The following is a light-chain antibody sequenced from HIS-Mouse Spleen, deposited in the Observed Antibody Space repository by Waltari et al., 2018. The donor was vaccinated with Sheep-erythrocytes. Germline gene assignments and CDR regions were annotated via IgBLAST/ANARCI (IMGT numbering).Light chain of an antibody. J-gene: IGLJ1*01. CDR3: SSYTSSSTLV. CDR1: SRDVGGYND. CDR2: DVS. V-gene: IGLV2-14*03. Sequence: QSALTQPASVSGSPGTSITIPGTRTSRDVGGYNDVSWYQQHPGKAPKLMIYDVSNRPSGVSNRFSGSKSGNTASLTISGLQAEDEADYYCSSYTSSSTLVFGTGTKVTVL.